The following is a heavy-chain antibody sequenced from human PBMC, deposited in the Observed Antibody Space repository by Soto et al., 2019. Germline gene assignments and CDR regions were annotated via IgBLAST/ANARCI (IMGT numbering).Heavy chain of an antibody. V-gene: IGHV1-46*03. J-gene: IGHJ4*02. CDR1: AYTFPSNY. Sequence: ASVKVSCKAPAYTFPSNYIHWVRQAPGEGLEWMGIYNPRGGNTHHAQKFQGSVTITSDTFTSTVFMELSSLRSDDTAVYYCAVDFGDDRGVLNDWAEETLVTGSS. CDR2: YNPRGGNT. D-gene: IGHD3-10*01. CDR3: AVDFGDDRGVLND.